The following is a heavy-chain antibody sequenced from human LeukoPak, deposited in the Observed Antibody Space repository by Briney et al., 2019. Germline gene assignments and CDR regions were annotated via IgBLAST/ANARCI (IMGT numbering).Heavy chain of an antibody. J-gene: IGHJ4*02. CDR2: ISGSGSTT. Sequence: GRSLRLSCAASGFALSAYAMSWVRQAPGKGLEWVSAISGSGSTTYYADSVKGRFTISRDNSKNTLYLQVNSPRAEDTAVYYCARRSLRLAPDFDFWGQGSLVTVSS. D-gene: IGHD5/OR15-5a*01. CDR1: GFALSAYA. V-gene: IGHV3-23*01. CDR3: ARRSLRLAPDFDF.